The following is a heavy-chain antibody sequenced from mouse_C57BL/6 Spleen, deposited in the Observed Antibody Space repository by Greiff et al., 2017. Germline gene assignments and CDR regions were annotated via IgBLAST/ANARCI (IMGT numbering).Heavy chain of an antibody. CDR2: IHPSDSDT. Sequence: VKQRPGQGLEWIGRIHPSDSDTNYNQKFKGKATLTVDKSSSTAYMQLSSLTSEDSAVYYCAIGTGYWYFDVWGTGTTVTVSS. V-gene: IGHV1-74*01. J-gene: IGHJ1*03. CDR3: AIGTGYWYFDV. D-gene: IGHD3-3*01.